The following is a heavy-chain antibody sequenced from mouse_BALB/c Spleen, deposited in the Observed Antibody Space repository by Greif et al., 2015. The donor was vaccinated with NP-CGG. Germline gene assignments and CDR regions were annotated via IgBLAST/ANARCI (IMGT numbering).Heavy chain of an antibody. CDR1: GYAFSSYW. J-gene: IGHJ4*01. CDR2: IYPGDGDT. D-gene: IGHD2-4*01. V-gene: IGHV1-80*01. CDR3: ARYEYDYYAMDY. Sequence: VQLQQSGAELVRPGSSVKISCKASGYAFSSYWMNWVKQRPGQGLEWIGQIYPGDGDTNYNGKFKGKATLTADKSSSTAYMQRSSLTSEDSAVYCGARYEYDYYAMDYWGQGTSVTVSS.